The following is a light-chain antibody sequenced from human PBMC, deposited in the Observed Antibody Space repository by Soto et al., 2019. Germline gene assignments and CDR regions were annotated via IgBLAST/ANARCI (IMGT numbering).Light chain of an antibody. Sequence: QSALTQPASVSGSPGQSITISCTGTSSDVGSSNLVSWYQQHPGKAPKLMIYEGSKRPSGVSNRFSGSKSGNTASLTISGLQAEDEADYYCLSYAGSRTLVFGGGTKLTV. V-gene: IGLV2-23*01. CDR1: SSDVGSSNL. CDR3: LSYAGSRTLV. CDR2: EGS. J-gene: IGLJ2*01.